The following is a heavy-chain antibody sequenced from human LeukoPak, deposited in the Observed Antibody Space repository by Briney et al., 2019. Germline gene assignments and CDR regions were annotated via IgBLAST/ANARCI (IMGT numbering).Heavy chain of an antibody. CDR1: GFTLSSYE. J-gene: IGHJ4*02. Sequence: GGSLRLSCAASGFTLSSYEMNWVRQAPGKGLEWVSYISSSGSTIYYADSVKGRFTISRDNAKNSLYLQMNSLRAEDTAVYYCARNQYYDILTGYYPSGFDYWGQGTLVTVSS. D-gene: IGHD3-9*01. CDR3: ARNQYYDILTGYYPSGFDY. V-gene: IGHV3-48*03. CDR2: ISSSGSTI.